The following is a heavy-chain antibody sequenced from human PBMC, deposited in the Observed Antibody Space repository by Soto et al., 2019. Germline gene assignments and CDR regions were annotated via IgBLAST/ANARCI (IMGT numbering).Heavy chain of an antibody. V-gene: IGHV3-21*06. CDR3: ARESEDLTATFDY. CDR1: GFTFTRYS. Sequence: PGGSLRLSCAASGFTFTRYSMNWVRQAPGKGLEWVSSISSTTNYIYYGDSMKGRFTISRDNAKNSLYLEMNSLRAEDTAVYYCARESEDLTATFDYSGQGPLVTVSS. J-gene: IGHJ4*02. CDR2: ISSTTNYI.